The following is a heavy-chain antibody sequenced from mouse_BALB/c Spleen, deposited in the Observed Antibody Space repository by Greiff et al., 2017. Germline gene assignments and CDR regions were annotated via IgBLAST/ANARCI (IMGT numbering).Heavy chain of an antibody. CDR2: ILPGSGST. V-gene: IGHV1-9*01. CDR3: ASYYRYDGWFAY. D-gene: IGHD2-14*01. CDR1: GYTFSSYW. J-gene: IGHJ3*01. Sequence: VQGVESGAELMKPGASVKISCKATGYTFSSYWIEWVKQRPGHGLEWIGEILPGSGSTNYNEKFKGKATFTADTSSNTAYMQLSSLTSEDSAVYYCASYYRYDGWFAYWGQGTLVTVSA.